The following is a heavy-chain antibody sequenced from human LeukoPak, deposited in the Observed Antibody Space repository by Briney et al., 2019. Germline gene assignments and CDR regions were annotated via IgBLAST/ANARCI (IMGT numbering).Heavy chain of an antibody. CDR2: IYYSGST. D-gene: IGHD4-17*01. CDR1: GGSISSGDYY. V-gene: IGHV4-30-4*01. J-gene: IGHJ4*02. CDR3: ARESTVTNYGQFDY. Sequence: SETLSLTCTVSGGSISSGDYYWSWIRQPPGKGLEWTGYIYYSGSTYYNPSLKSRVTISVDTSKNQFSLKLSSVTAADTAVYYCARESTVTNYGQFDYWGQGTLVTVSS.